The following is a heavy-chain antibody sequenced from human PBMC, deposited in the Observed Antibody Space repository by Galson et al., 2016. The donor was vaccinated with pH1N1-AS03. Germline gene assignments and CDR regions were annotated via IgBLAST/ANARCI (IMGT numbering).Heavy chain of an antibody. Sequence: SLRLSCAASGFTFSSHAMTWVRQAPGKGLEWVSGISGSGGFTSYADSVKGRFTISRDNSKNTLFLQMSSLRGEDTAIYYCARGKFGNGWGYWGQGTLVAVSS. CDR3: ARGKFGNGWGY. J-gene: IGHJ4*02. CDR1: GFTFSSHA. CDR2: ISGSGGFT. V-gene: IGHV3-23*01. D-gene: IGHD6-19*01.